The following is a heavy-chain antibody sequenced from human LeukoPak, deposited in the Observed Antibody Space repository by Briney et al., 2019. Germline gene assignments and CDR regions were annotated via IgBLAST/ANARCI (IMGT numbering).Heavy chain of an antibody. CDR3: RGVGGTSDY. CDR1: GFTLTTYS. J-gene: IGHJ4*02. D-gene: IGHD1-26*01. V-gene: IGHV3-64*01. Sequence: GGSLRLSCAASGFTLTTYSMHWVRQAPGKGLEYVSITNSNGGATYYANSVKGRFTISRDNSKNTLFLQMGSLRAEDTAVYYCRGVGGTSDYWGQGTLVTVSS. CDR2: TNSNGGAT.